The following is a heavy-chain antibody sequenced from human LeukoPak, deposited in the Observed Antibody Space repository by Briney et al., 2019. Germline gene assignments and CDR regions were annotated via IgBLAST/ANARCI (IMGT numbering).Heavy chain of an antibody. CDR2: ISSSSSTI. Sequence: GGSLRLSCAASGFTFSSYGMNWVRQAPGKGLEWVSYISSSSSTIYYADSVKGRFTISRDNAKNSLYLQMNSLRAEDTAVYYCAREAGDIVVVPAAIDPQDDAFDIWGQGTMVTVSS. CDR3: AREAGDIVVVPAAIDPQDDAFDI. V-gene: IGHV3-48*04. D-gene: IGHD2-2*01. CDR1: GFTFSSYG. J-gene: IGHJ3*02.